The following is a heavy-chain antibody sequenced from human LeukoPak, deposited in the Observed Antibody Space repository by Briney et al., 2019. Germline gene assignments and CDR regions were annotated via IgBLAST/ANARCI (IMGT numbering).Heavy chain of an antibody. CDR1: GFTFSSYG. Sequence: QPGRSLRLSCAASGFTFSSYGMHWVRQAPGKGLEWVAVIWYDGSNKYYIDSVKGRFTISRDNSKNTLYLQMNSLRAEDTAVYYCAKDRPRMVISPGGDDAFDLWGQGTMVTVSS. CDR2: IWYDGSNK. D-gene: IGHD3-22*01. V-gene: IGHV3-33*06. J-gene: IGHJ3*01. CDR3: AKDRPRMVISPGGDDAFDL.